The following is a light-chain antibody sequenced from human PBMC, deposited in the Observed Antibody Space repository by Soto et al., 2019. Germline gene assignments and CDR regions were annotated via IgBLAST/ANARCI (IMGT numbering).Light chain of an antibody. CDR1: SSDVGGYNY. Sequence: QSALTQPPSASGSPGQSVTISCTGTSSDVGGYNYVSWYQQHPGKAPKLMIYEVSKRPSGVPDRFSGSKSGNTASLTVSGLQAEDEADYYCSSSAGSVVFGGGTQLTVL. J-gene: IGLJ2*01. CDR2: EVS. V-gene: IGLV2-8*01. CDR3: SSSAGSVV.